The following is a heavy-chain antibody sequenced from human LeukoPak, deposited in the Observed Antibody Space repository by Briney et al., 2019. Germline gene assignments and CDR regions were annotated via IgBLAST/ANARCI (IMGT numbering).Heavy chain of an antibody. D-gene: IGHD4-23*01. V-gene: IGHV1-8*02. Sequence: GASVKVSCKASGYTFTSYDINWVRQATGQGLEWMGWMNPNSGNTGYAQKFQGRVTMTRNTSISTAYMELSSLRSEDTAVYYCARGAYGGNTQYYYYYYMDVWGKGTTVTISS. CDR2: MNPNSGNT. J-gene: IGHJ6*03. CDR3: ARGAYGGNTQYYYYYYMDV. CDR1: GYTFTSYD.